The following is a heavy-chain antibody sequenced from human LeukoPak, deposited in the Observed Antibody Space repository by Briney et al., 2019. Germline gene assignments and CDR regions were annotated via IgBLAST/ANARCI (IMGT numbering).Heavy chain of an antibody. V-gene: IGHV1-18*01. Sequence: GASVKVSCKASGYIFTIYGISLVRQGPGQGLEWVGWISVYNGNTKFAPNLQDRVPMTADTSTATAYMELRSLRLNDTAVYFCARARPGAYCGTTSCFSDYWGQGTLVTVSS. J-gene: IGHJ4*02. CDR1: GYIFTIYG. CDR2: ISVYNGNT. CDR3: ARARPGAYCGTTSCFSDY. D-gene: IGHD2-2*01.